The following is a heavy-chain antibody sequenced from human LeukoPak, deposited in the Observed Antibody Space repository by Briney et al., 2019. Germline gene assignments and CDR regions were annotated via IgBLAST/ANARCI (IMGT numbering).Heavy chain of an antibody. CDR3: ARDAIAVAGTLGYYFDY. D-gene: IGHD6-19*01. CDR2: IRYDGSNK. Sequence: GGSLRLSCAASRFTFSRYGMHWVRQAPGKGLEWVAFIRYDGSNKHYADSVKGRFTISRDNSKNTLYLQMNSLRAEDTAVYYCARDAIAVAGTLGYYFDYWGQGTLVTVSS. CDR1: RFTFSRYG. V-gene: IGHV3-30*02. J-gene: IGHJ4*02.